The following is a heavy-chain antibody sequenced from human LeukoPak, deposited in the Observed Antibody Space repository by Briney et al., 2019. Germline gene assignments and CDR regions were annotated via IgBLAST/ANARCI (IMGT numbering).Heavy chain of an antibody. V-gene: IGHV3-30*18. J-gene: IGHJ4*02. CDR3: AKDGIPARPGGYYFDY. CDR2: IYYGGSNN. D-gene: IGHD6-6*01. CDR1: GFIFSNYA. Sequence: GGSLRLSCAASGFIFSNYAMHWVRQAPGKGLEWVAVIYYGGSNNYYADSVKGRFTISRDNSKSTLYLQMNSLRPEDTAVYYCAKDGIPARPGGYYFDYWGQGTLVTVSS.